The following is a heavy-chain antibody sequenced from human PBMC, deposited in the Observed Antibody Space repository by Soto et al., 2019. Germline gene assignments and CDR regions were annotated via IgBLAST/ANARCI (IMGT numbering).Heavy chain of an antibody. CDR3: ARHLSYDSSGYYYYGMDV. J-gene: IGHJ6*02. V-gene: IGHV5-10-1*01. CDR2: IDPSDSYT. Sequence: PGESLKISCKGSGYSFTSYWISWVRQMPGKGLEWMGRIDPSDSYTNYSPSFQGHVTISADKSISTAYLQWSSLKASDTAMYYCARHLSYDSSGYYYYGMDVWGQGTTVTVS. D-gene: IGHD3-22*01. CDR1: GYSFTSYW.